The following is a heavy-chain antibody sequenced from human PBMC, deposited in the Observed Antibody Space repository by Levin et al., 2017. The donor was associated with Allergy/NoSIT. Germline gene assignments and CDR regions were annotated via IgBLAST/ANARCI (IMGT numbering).Heavy chain of an antibody. J-gene: IGHJ4*02. CDR3: SRAEDY. CDR2: IKTDGSAK. Sequence: GGSLRLSCAASGFTFSTYWMSWVRQAPGKGLEWVANIKTDGSAKFYVDSVKGRFTISRDNAKSSLYLQMNSLRAEDTAVYYCSRAEDYWGQGTLVTVSS. CDR1: GFTFSTYW. V-gene: IGHV3-7*01.